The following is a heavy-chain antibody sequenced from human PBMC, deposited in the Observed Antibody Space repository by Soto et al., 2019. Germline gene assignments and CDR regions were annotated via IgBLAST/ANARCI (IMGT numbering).Heavy chain of an antibody. CDR2: ISWDGEK. D-gene: IGHD3-9*01. Sequence: QITLKESGPTLVKPTQPLTLTCTFSGFSLNTRGVGVGWIRQPPGKALEWLALISWDGEKRYSPSLKSRLTITKDTTENQVVLTMTNMDPVDTATYYCSHRSGDLLTGHYYFDYWGQGTLVTVSS. CDR3: SHRSGDLLTGHYYFDY. V-gene: IGHV2-5*02. CDR1: GFSLNTRGVG. J-gene: IGHJ4*02.